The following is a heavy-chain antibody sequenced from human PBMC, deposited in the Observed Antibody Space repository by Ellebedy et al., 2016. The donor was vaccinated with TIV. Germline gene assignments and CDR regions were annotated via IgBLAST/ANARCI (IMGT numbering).Heavy chain of an antibody. CDR3: VRDHTNYGSSSY. CDR1: GYTLTDYY. J-gene: IGHJ4*02. V-gene: IGHV1-2*02. D-gene: IGHD3-22*01. Sequence: AASVKVSCKTSGYTLTDYYIHWVRQAPGQGLEWVGWINPNSGDTNYAQKLRARVTVTGDTSISTAYMELSRLVSDDTAVYYCVRDHTNYGSSSYWGQGTPVTVSS. CDR2: INPNSGDT.